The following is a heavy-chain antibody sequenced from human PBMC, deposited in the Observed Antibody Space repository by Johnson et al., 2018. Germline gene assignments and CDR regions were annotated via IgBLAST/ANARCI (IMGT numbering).Heavy chain of an antibody. J-gene: IGHJ3*01. CDR1: GFTFSRYG. CDR3: GRGRSFDF. Sequence: VQLVQSGGGVVQPGRSLRLSCAASGFTFSRYGMHWVRQATGKGLEWVSALGSAGDTHYSGSVKGRFTVSRENAKNSLYLQMNSPRAGDTAVYYCGRGRSFDFWGQVTIVTVSS. V-gene: IGHV3-13*01. CDR2: LGSAGDT.